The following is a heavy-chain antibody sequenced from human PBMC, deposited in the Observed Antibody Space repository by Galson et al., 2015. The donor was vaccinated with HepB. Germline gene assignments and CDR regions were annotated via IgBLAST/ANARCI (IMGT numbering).Heavy chain of an antibody. CDR1: GFTFSSYT. Sequence: SLRLSCAASGFTFSSYTMNWVRQAPGKGLQWVSYISTSSSTIYYADSVKGRFTISRDNAKNSLYLQMNSLRAEDTAVYYCARTPVTSTWYFDLWGRGALVTVSS. CDR2: ISTSSSTI. J-gene: IGHJ2*01. CDR3: ARTPVTSTWYFDL. V-gene: IGHV3-48*01. D-gene: IGHD4-11*01.